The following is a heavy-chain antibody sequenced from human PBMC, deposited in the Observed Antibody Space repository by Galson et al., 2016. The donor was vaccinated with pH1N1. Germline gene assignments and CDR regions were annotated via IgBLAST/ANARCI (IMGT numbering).Heavy chain of an antibody. Sequence: SLRLSCAASGFTFSNYWMHWVRQVPGKGLEWVANIKEDGSETYYVDSVRGRFTISRDNAKNSLYLQMNSLRDGDTASYYCARAIGSRSAYWGQGTLVTVSS. J-gene: IGHJ4*02. CDR1: GFTFSNYW. CDR2: IKEDGSET. CDR3: ARAIGSRSAY. D-gene: IGHD3-16*02. V-gene: IGHV3-7*01.